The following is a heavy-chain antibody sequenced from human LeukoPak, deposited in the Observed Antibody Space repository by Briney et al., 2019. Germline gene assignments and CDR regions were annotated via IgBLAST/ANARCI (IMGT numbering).Heavy chain of an antibody. Sequence: ASVKVSCKASGYTFTGYYMHWVRQAPGQGLEWMGWINPNSGGTNYAQKFQGRVTMTRDTSISTAYMELSRLRSDDTAVYYCAREAGPYYYDNSGYYFTPLDPWGQGTLVTVSS. V-gene: IGHV1-2*02. J-gene: IGHJ5*02. D-gene: IGHD3-22*01. CDR3: AREAGPYYYDNSGYYFTPLDP. CDR2: INPNSGGT. CDR1: GYTFTGYY.